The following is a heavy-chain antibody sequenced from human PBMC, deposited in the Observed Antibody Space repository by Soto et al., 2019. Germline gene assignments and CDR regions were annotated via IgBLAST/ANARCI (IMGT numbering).Heavy chain of an antibody. CDR2: VYYSGSS. CDR3: VSSNGGRWYHFSY. Sequence: PSENPSLTCAVPGGSLDNSSYYWGWIRQPPGKGLEWIGSVYYSGSSYYSPSLQSRVTLSIDSSQNHFSLILDSVTAAAPAGLYCVSSNGGRWYHFSYWARGSLVP. V-gene: IGHV4-39*02. D-gene: IGHD6-13*01. CDR1: GGSLDNSSYY. J-gene: IGHJ4*02.